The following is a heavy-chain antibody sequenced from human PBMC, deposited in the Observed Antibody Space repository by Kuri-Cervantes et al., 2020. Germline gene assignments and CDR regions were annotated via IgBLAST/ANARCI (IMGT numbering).Heavy chain of an antibody. J-gene: IGHJ4*02. CDR1: GFTFSSYA. CDR2: ISWNSGSI. D-gene: IGHD6-19*01. V-gene: IGHV3-9*01. CDR3: AKAKYSSGWYYFDY. Sequence: GGSLRLSCAASGFTFSSYAMSWVRQAPGKGLEWVSGISWNSGSIGYADSVKGRFTISRDNAKNSLYLQMNSLRAEDTALYYCAKAKYSSGWYYFDYWGQGTLVTVSS.